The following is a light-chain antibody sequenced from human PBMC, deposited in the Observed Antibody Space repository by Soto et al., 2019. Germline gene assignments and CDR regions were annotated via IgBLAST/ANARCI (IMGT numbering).Light chain of an antibody. V-gene: IGLV1-40*01. Sequence: QSVLTQPPSVSGAPGQRVTISCTGSSSNIGAGYDVHWYQQLPGTAPKLLIYGNSNRPSGVPDRFSGSKSGTSASLAITGLQSEHEADYYCQSYDSSRSGSVFGGGTKVTVL. CDR1: SSNIGAGYD. CDR2: GNS. J-gene: IGLJ3*02. CDR3: QSYDSSRSGSV.